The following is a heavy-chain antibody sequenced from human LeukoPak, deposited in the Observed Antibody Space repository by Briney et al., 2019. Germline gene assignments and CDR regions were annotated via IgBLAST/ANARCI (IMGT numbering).Heavy chain of an antibody. Sequence: GGSLKLSCTGSGFIFSNYGIHWVRQAPGKGLEWVAFIRNGASNEYYADSVRGRFTISRDNSKNSLYLQMNSLRPEDTAIYYCAKSRAPTAAPDAFDIWGQGTIVTVSS. CDR2: IRNGASNE. CDR1: GFIFSNYG. J-gene: IGHJ3*02. CDR3: AKSRAPTAAPDAFDI. D-gene: IGHD1-14*01. V-gene: IGHV3-30*02.